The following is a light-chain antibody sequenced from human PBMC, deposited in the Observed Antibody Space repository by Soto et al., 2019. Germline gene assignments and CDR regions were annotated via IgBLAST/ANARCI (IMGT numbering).Light chain of an antibody. CDR1: SSDVGGYNY. CDR2: AVT. Sequence: QSVLTQPASGSGSPGQSITISCTGTSSDVGGYNYVSWYQQHPGKAPKLMIYAVTDRPSGVSSRFSGSKSGNTASLTISGLQAEDEADYYCSSYTSSSTLFGTGTKLTVL. J-gene: IGLJ1*01. V-gene: IGLV2-14*01. CDR3: SSYTSSSTL.